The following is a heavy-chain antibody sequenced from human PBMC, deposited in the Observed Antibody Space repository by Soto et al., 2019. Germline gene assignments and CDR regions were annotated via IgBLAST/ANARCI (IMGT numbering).Heavy chain of an antibody. CDR1: GFTFSSYG. J-gene: IGHJ4*02. CDR3: AKVLRDGLRTFDN. D-gene: IGHD4-17*01. CDR2: ISYDGSNK. Sequence: PGGSLRLSCAASGFTFSSYGMHWVRQAPGKGLEWVAVISYDGSNKYYADSVKGRFTISRDNSKNTLSLQMNSLRADDTALFYCAKVLRDGLRTFDNWGQGTLVTVSS. V-gene: IGHV3-30*18.